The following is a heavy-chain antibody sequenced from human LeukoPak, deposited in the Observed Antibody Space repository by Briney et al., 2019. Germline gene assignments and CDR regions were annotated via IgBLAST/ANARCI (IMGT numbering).Heavy chain of an antibody. CDR2: IIPILGIA. D-gene: IGHD2-2*01. Sequence: AASVKVSCKASGGTFSSYAISWVRQAPGQGLEWMGRIIPILGIANYAQKFQGRVTITADKSTSTAYMELSSLRSEDTAVYYCAVWDIVVVPAAQFLDYWGQGTLVTVSS. CDR1: GGTFSSYA. J-gene: IGHJ4*02. V-gene: IGHV1-69*04. CDR3: AVWDIVVVPAAQFLDY.